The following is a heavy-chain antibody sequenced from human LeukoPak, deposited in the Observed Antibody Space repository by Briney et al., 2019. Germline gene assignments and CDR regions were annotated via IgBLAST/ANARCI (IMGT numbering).Heavy chain of an antibody. Sequence: PSETLSLTCSVSGGSIRSSNSFWGWLRQPPGERLEWIATIYYNGNTYYNPSLQSRVTISVDTSTNQFSLKLSSVIAADTAVYYCARATAAPSSYFFDHWGQGTLVTVSS. CDR2: IYYNGNT. D-gene: IGHD6-25*01. CDR1: GGSIRSSNSF. CDR3: ARATAAPSSYFFDH. J-gene: IGHJ4*02. V-gene: IGHV4-39*07.